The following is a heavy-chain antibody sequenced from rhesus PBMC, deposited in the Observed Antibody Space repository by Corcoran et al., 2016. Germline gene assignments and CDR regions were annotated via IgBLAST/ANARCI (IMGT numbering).Heavy chain of an antibody. J-gene: IGHJ4*01. CDR1: GGSISGYW. Sequence: QLQLQESGPGLVKPSETLSLTCAVSGGSISGYWWSWIRQPPGKGLGGFGRIDSSGSTDYNPSLKSRVTISRDTSKNQFSLKLSSVTAADTAVYYCARGDTMVVVITPSNYFDYWGQGVLVTVSS. CDR2: IDSSGST. V-gene: IGHV4-160*01. CDR3: ARGDTMVVVITPSNYFDY. D-gene: IGHD3-28*01.